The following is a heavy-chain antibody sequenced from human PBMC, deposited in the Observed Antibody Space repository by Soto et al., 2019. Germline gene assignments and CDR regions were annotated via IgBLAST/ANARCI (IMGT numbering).Heavy chain of an antibody. CDR2: IYYSGGS. D-gene: IGHD3-10*01. J-gene: IGHJ6*02. V-gene: IGHV4-31*03. CDR1: GASITSGGSGGYY. Sequence: QVQLQESGPGLVKPQQTLSLTCTVSGASITSGGSGGYYWSWIRQLPGRGLEWIGYIYYSGGSYYTPALKSRVTISLDTSKNQVSLSLGSVTAADTAVYYCARDGGYYATDVWGQGTTVTVSS. CDR3: ARDGGYYATDV.